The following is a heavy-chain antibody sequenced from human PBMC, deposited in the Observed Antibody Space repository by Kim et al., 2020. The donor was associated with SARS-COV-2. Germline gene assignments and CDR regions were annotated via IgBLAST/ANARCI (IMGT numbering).Heavy chain of an antibody. V-gene: IGHV3-53*04. CDR3: ARLRIAVAGRAYFDL. J-gene: IGHJ2*01. Sequence: DSGKGRFTISRHKSKNTLYLQMNSLRAEDTAVYYCARLRIAVAGRAYFDLWGRGTLVTVSS. D-gene: IGHD6-19*01.